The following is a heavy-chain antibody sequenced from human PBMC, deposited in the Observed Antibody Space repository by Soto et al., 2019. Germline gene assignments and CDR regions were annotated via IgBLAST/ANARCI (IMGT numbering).Heavy chain of an antibody. Sequence: QVQLVQSGAEVKKPGASVKVSCKASGYTFTSYAMHWVRQAPGQRLEWMGWINAGNGNTKYSQKFQVRVTITRDTSASTDYMELSSLRSEDTAVYYCARDRARSSWGHYWGQGTLVTVSS. D-gene: IGHD2-2*01. J-gene: IGHJ4*02. CDR3: ARDRARSSWGHY. CDR2: INAGNGNT. V-gene: IGHV1-3*01. CDR1: GYTFTSYA.